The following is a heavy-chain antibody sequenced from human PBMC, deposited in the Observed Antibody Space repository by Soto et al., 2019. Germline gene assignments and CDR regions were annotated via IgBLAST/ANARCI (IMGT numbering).Heavy chain of an antibody. Sequence: QVQLVQSGAEVKKPGSSVKVSCKASGGTFSTYAISWVRQAPGQGLEWMGGVIPILGTTNNAQKFQGRVTITDAESTGTPYIALSSLSSQDTAFSFCARHAGTYYYHGMDVCGHGTTVSVS. CDR2: VIPILGTT. J-gene: IGHJ6*02. V-gene: IGHV1-69*12. CDR3: ARHAGTYYYHGMDV. CDR1: GGTFSTYA. D-gene: IGHD1-1*01.